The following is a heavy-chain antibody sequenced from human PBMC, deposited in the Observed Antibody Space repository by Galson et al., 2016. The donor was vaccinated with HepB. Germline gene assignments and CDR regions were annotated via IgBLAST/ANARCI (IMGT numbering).Heavy chain of an antibody. D-gene: IGHD3-22*01. CDR2: ISTTSTYI. J-gene: IGHJ4*02. V-gene: IGHV3-21*01. CDR1: GFSFTSYS. CDR3: VRAFHDTSGHYWVNLDY. Sequence: SLRLSCAASGFSFTSYSMNWVRQAPGEGLEWVSFISTTSTYIYYADSVTGRFIISRDNAKSSLYLQMNSLRAEDTAVYYCVRAFHDTSGHYWVNLDYWGQGALVTVSS.